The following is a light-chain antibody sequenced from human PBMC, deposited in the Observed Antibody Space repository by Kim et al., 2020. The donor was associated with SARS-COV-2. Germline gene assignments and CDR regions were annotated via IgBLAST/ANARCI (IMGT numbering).Light chain of an antibody. CDR2: EVS. CDR3: SSYTSSSTLV. V-gene: IGLV2-14*01. J-gene: IGLJ3*02. CDR1: SSDVGGYNY. Sequence: GQSITTPCTGTSSDVGGYNYVSWYQQHPGKAPKLMIYEVSKRPSGVSNRFSGSKSGNTASLTISGLQAEDEADYYCSSYTSSSTLVFGGGTQLTVL.